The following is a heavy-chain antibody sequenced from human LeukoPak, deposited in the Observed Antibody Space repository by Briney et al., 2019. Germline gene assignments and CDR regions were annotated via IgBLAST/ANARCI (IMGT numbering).Heavy chain of an antibody. CDR1: GGSFSGYY. D-gene: IGHD6-19*01. J-gene: IGHJ6*02. Sequence: SETLSLTCAVYGGSFSGYYWSWIRQPPGKGLEWIGEINHSGSTNYNPSLKSRVTISVDTSKNQFSLKLSSVTAADTAVYYCARRPMSGWSPRSHYYGMDVWGQGTTVTVSS. CDR2: INHSGST. CDR3: ARRPMSGWSPRSHYYGMDV. V-gene: IGHV4-34*01.